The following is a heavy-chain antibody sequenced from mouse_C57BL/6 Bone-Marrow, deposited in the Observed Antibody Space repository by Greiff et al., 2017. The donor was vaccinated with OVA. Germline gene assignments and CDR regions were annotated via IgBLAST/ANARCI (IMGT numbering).Heavy chain of an antibody. CDR3: ARSYYRGYFDY. CDR2: IDPSDSYT. Sequence: SGAELVRPGTSVKLSCKASGYTFTSYWMHWVKQRPGQGLEWIGVIDPSDSYTNYNQKFKGKATLTVDTSSSTAYMQLSSLTSEDSAVYYCARSYYRGYFDYWGQGTTLTVSS. D-gene: IGHD2-10*01. CDR1: GYTFTSYW. J-gene: IGHJ2*01. V-gene: IGHV1-59*01.